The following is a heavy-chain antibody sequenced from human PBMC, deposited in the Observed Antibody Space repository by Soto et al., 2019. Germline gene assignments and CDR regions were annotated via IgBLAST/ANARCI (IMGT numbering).Heavy chain of an antibody. CDR3: ARAPYYYDRSGYYSAFDY. CDR2: LFNSGST. Sequence: PSETLSLTCTVSGGSISSADYYWSWIRQPPGKGLEWIGHLFNSGSTYYNPSLQSRVTISVDTSKNQLSLKVRSVPAADTAVYFCARAPYYYDRSGYYSAFDYWGQGTLVT. J-gene: IGHJ4*02. CDR1: GGSISSADYY. V-gene: IGHV4-30-4*01. D-gene: IGHD3-22*01.